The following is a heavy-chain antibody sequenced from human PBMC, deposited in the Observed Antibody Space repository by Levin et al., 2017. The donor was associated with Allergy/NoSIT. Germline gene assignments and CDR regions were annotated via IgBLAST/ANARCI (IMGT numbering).Heavy chain of an antibody. CDR2: ISPNNGHT. CDR3: AGERGTGWYDNAVEI. V-gene: IGHV1-18*01. J-gene: IGHJ3*02. Sequence: ASVKVSCKASGYTFRVYGIIWVRQAPGEGLEWLGWISPNNGHTKVSHKVQGRVTMTTDASTTTAYLDIRSLTSDDTAVYYCAGERGTGWYDNAVEIWGQGTLVSVSS. CDR1: GYTFRVYG. D-gene: IGHD6-19*01.